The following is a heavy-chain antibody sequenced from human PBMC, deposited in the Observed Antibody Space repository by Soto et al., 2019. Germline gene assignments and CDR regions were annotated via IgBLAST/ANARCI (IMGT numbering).Heavy chain of an antibody. CDR2: IDWDDDK. V-gene: IGHV2-70*01. CDR3: ARSAVGSVRYFDY. Sequence: SGPTLVNPTRPLTLTCTFSGFSLSTSGMCVSSIRQPPGKAREWLALIDWDDDKYYSTSLKIRLTTSKDTSKHQVVLTMTNMDPVDTATYYWARSAVGSVRYFDYWGQGTLVTVYS. CDR1: GFSLSTSGMC. J-gene: IGHJ4*02. D-gene: IGHD1-26*01.